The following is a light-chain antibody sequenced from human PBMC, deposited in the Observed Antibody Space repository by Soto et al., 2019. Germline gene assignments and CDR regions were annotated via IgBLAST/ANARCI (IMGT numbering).Light chain of an antibody. CDR3: VLFMGGGIWV. CDR2: NTN. CDR1: SGSVSTSYF. V-gene: IGLV8-61*01. Sequence: TVVTQEPSFSVSPGGTVTLTCGLSSGSVSTSYFPSWYQQTPGQAPRTLIYNTNIRSSGVPDRFSGSILGNKAALTITGAQADDESDYYCVLFMGGGIWVFGGGTQLTVL. J-gene: IGLJ3*02.